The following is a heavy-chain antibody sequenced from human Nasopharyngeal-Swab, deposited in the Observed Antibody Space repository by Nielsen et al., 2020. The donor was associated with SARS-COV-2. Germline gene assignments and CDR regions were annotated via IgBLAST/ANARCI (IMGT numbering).Heavy chain of an antibody. CDR1: KFTFGNSG. CDR2: TSADESNK. Sequence: GESLKISCAASKFTFGNSGMNWVRQALGKGLEWVAATSADESNKYYVDSVRGRFTISRDNSKYTLYLQMNNLRLEDTAVYFCLYGMDVWGQGTTVTVSS. V-gene: IGHV3-30*03. CDR3: LYGMDV. J-gene: IGHJ6*02.